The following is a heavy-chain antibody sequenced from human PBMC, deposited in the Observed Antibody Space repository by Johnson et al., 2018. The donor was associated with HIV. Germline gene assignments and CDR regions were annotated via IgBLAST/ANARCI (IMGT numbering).Heavy chain of an antibody. CDR1: GFTFSSYW. CDR2: INSDESST. CDR3: GRNSTEGTFDI. D-gene: IGHD3-10*01. Sequence: VQLVESGGGVVQPGGSLRLSCAASGFTFSSYWMHWVRQAPGKGLVWVSRINSDESSTTYADSVKGRFTISRDNAKNTLYLQMSSLRAEDTAIYYCGRNSTEGTFDIWGQGTMVTVSS. J-gene: IGHJ3*02. V-gene: IGHV3-74*02.